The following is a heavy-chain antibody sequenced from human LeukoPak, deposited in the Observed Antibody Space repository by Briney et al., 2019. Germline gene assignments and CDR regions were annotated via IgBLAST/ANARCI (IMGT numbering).Heavy chain of an antibody. CDR3: AKDELYCSGGSCYSIDY. CDR2: IWYDGSNK. V-gene: IGHV3-33*06. CDR1: GFTFNSYA. D-gene: IGHD2-15*01. Sequence: GGSLRLSCPASGFTFNSYAMSWVRQAPGKGLEWVAVIWYDGSNKYYADSVKGRFTISRDNSKNTLYLQMNSLRAEDTAVYYCAKDELYCSGGSCYSIDYWGQGTLVTVSS. J-gene: IGHJ4*02.